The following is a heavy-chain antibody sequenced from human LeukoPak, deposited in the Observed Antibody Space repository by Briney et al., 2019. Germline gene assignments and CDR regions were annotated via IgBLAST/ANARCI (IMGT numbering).Heavy chain of an antibody. CDR1: GGSISSYY. J-gene: IGHJ5*02. CDR2: IYHSGST. CDR3: AKGQWLPTNWFDP. D-gene: IGHD6-19*01. Sequence: SETLSLTCTVPGGSISSYYWSWIRQPPGKGLECIGSIYHSGSTYYNPSLKSRVTISVDTSKNQFSLKLSFVTAADTAVYYCAKGQWLPTNWFDPWGQGTLVTVSS. V-gene: IGHV4-59*04.